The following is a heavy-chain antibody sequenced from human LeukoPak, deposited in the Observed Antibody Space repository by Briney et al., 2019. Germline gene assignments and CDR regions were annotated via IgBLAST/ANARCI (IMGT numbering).Heavy chain of an antibody. Sequence: SQTLSLTCAISGDSVSSNSAAWNWIRQSPSRGLEWLGRTYYRSKWYDDYAVSVKIRITINPDTSKNQFSLQLNSVTPDDTAVYYCAKDSGFGLNGFDPWGQGTLVTVSS. V-gene: IGHV6-1*01. CDR2: TYYRSKWYD. J-gene: IGHJ5*02. CDR3: AKDSGFGLNGFDP. D-gene: IGHD3-16*01. CDR1: GDSVSSNSAA.